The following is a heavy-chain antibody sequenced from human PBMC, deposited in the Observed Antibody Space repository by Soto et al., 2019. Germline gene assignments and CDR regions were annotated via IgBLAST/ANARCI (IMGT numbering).Heavy chain of an antibody. J-gene: IGHJ6*02. CDR2: ITGSGAAT. V-gene: IGHV3-23*01. D-gene: IGHD6-6*01. CDR3: ATGAPRRPSNYSGLDL. CDR1: TFTFRIYV. Sequence: EVQLLESGGGLVQPGGSLRLSCAASTFTFRIYVMNWVRQAPGKGLEWVSAITGSGAATYYAESVKGRFTVSRDNSKNTLYLQMDSLTVDDTAVYFCATGAPRRPSNYSGLDLWGHGTTVTVS.